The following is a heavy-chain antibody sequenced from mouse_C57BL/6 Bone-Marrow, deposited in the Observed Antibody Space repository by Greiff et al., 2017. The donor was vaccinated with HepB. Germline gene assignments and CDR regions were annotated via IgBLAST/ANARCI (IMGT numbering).Heavy chain of an antibody. CDR2: ISDGGSYT. J-gene: IGHJ2*01. V-gene: IGHV5-4*01. CDR1: GFTFSSYA. CDR3: ARDLSGTVDY. Sequence: EVKLMESGGGLVKPGGSLKLSCAASGFTFSSYAMSWVRQTPEKRLEWVATISDGGSYTYYPDNVKGRFTISRDNAKNNLYLQMSHLKSEDTAMYYCARDLSGTVDYWGQGTTLTVSS. D-gene: IGHD4-1*01.